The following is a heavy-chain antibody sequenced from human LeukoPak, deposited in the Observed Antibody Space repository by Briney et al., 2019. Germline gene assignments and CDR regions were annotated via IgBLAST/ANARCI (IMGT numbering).Heavy chain of an antibody. V-gene: IGHV1-18*01. D-gene: IGHD3-22*01. CDR2: ISTYNGNT. J-gene: IGHJ4*02. Sequence: ASVKVSCKASGYSFTDYGISWVRQAPGQGLEWMGWISTYNGNTNYAQKLLGRVAMTTDTSTSTAYMELRSLRSDDTAVYYCARDCDRSGYYCYWGQGTLVTVSS. CDR1: GYSFTDYG. CDR3: ARDCDRSGYYCY.